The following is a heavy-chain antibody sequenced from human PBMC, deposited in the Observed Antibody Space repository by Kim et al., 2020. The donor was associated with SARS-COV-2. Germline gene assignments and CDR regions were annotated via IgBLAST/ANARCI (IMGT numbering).Heavy chain of an antibody. J-gene: IGHJ6*02. CDR2: MSYDGSNE. D-gene: IGHD3-22*01. V-gene: IGHV3-30-3*01. Sequence: GGSLRLSCAASGFTFSRYSMHWVRQAPGKGLEWVAVMSYDGSNEYYADSVKGRFTISRDNSKNTLYLQMNSLRAEDTAVYYCATTYHYDSTGFYYYYGMDVWGQGTTVTVSS. CDR1: GFTFSRYS. CDR3: ATTYHYDSTGFYYYYGMDV.